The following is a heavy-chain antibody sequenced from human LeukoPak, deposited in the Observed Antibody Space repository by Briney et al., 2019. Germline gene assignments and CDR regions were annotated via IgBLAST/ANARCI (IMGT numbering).Heavy chain of an antibody. CDR1: GRSISNYD. CDR3: ARVPGREMKAYNCFDP. CDR2: IYYSGST. V-gene: IGHV4-59*01. D-gene: IGHD3-10*01. Sequence: ETLSLTCTVSGRSISNYDWSWIRQPPGKGREWIGYIYYSGSTNYNHSLKSRVTISVDTSKNQFYLKLSSVTAADTAVYFCARVPGREMKAYNCFDPWGQGTPVSVSS. J-gene: IGHJ5*02.